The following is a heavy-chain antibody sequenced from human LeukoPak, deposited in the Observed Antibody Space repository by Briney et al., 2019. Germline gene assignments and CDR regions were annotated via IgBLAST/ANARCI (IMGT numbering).Heavy chain of an antibody. CDR1: GGTFSSYA. CDR3: ARAQMAPRITMIVVVTSPGMDV. V-gene: IGHV1-69*13. D-gene: IGHD3-22*01. J-gene: IGHJ6*02. CDR2: IIPIFGTA. Sequence: GASVKVSCKASGGTFSSYAISWVRQAPGQGLEWMGGIIPIFGTANYAQKFQGRVTITADESTSTAYMELSSLRSEDTAVYYCARAQMAPRITMIVVVTSPGMDVWGQGTTVTVSS.